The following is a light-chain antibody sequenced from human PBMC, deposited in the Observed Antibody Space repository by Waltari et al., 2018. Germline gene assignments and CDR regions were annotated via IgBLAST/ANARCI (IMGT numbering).Light chain of an antibody. CDR2: RNN. J-gene: IGLJ3*02. Sequence: QSVLTQPPSASGTPGQTVHIACSGSSSNIGSNFVYWYQQLPGTAPKLLIYRNNQRPSGVPDRFSGSKSGTSASLAISGLRSEDEADYYCAAWDDSLYEVFGGGTKLTVL. CDR1: SSNIGSNF. V-gene: IGLV1-47*01. CDR3: AAWDDSLYEV.